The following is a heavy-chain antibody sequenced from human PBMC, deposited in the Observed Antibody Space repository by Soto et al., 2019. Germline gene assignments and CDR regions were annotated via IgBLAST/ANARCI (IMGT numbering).Heavy chain of an antibody. J-gene: IGHJ4*02. CDR1: GYTLTSYY. Sequence: QVQLVQSGAEGKKPGASVKVCCKASGYTLTSYYMHWVRQAPGQGLEWMAMINPRYGSTTYAQKFEGRISVTRDTSRSIVEMELSSLRFDDTAVYYCERGSGVVTAVLDYWSQGTLITVSS. V-gene: IGHV1-46*01. D-gene: IGHD2-21*02. CDR3: ERGSGVVTAVLDY. CDR2: INPRYGST.